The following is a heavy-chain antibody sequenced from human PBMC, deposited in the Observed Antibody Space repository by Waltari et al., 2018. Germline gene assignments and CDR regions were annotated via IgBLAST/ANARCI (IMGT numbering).Heavy chain of an antibody. CDR1: EFSFSNSW. V-gene: IGHV3-7*01. J-gene: IGHJ4*01. CDR2: IKHDGSEI. Sequence: EVQLVESGGGLVQPGGSLRLSCAALEFSFSNSWMDWVRQAQGKGLEWVANIKHDGSEISYVDSVKGRVTISRDNAKNSLYLQMNSLRAEDTAIYYCSWSLDYLGHGTLVTVSS. CDR3: SWSLDY.